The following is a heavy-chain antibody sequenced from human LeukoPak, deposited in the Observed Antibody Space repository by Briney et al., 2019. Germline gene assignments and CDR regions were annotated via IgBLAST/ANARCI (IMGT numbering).Heavy chain of an antibody. V-gene: IGHV4-39*01. CDR3: ARGAGNPAPHFDY. CDR1: AGSISSSSYY. Sequence: SETLSLTCTVSAGSISSSSYYWGWIRQRPGKGLEWIGSIYYSGSTYYNPSLKSRVTISVDTSKNQFSLKLSSVTAADTAVYYCARGAGNPAPHFDYWGQGTLVTVSS. J-gene: IGHJ4*02. CDR2: IYYSGST. D-gene: IGHD6-13*01.